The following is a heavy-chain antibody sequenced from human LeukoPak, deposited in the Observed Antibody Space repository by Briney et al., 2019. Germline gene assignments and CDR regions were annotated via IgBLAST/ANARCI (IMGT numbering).Heavy chain of an antibody. CDR2: ISYDGSNK. V-gene: IGHV3-30-3*01. CDR1: GFTFSTYA. J-gene: IGHJ4*02. CDR3: ARTTTPHYYGSGSYALGY. Sequence: GGSLRLPCAASGFTFSTYAMHWVRQGPGKGLEWVAVISYDGSNKFYADSVKGRFTISRDNSKNTLYLQMSSLSAEDTAVYYCARTTTPHYYGSGSYALGYWGQGTLVTVPS. D-gene: IGHD3-10*01.